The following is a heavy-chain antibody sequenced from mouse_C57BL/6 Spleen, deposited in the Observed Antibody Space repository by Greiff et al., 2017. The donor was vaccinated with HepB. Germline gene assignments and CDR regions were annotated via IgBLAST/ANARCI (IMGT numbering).Heavy chain of an antibody. CDR3: ARDYYGSSYGAY. V-gene: IGHV1-50*01. D-gene: IGHD1-1*01. CDR2: IDPSDSYT. CDR1: GYTFTSYW. Sequence: QVQLKQPGAELVKPGASVKLSCKASGYTFTSYWMQWVKQRPGQGLEWIGEIDPSDSYTNYNQKFKGKATLTVDTSSSTAYMQLSSLTSEDSAVYYCARDYYGSSYGAYWGQGTLVTVSA. J-gene: IGHJ3*01.